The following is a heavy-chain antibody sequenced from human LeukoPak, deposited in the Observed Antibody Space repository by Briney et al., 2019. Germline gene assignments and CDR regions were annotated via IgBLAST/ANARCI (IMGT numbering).Heavy chain of an antibody. CDR3: AKDSSGPPIIGSTDC. D-gene: IGHD1-7*01. V-gene: IGHV3-23*01. CDR1: GFTFDNYA. CDR2: ITGSGLTS. Sequence: PGGSRRLSCVASGFTFDNYAMNWVRQAPGKGLEWVSAITGSGLTSYYTDSVKGRFTISRDNSQNTLHLQMNSLRAEDTAVYYCAKDSSGPPIIGSTDCWGQGTLVTVSS. J-gene: IGHJ4*02.